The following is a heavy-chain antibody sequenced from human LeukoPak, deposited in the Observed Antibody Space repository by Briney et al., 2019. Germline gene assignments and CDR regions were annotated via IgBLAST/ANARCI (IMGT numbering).Heavy chain of an antibody. CDR2: IRTTAEGAKYA. Sequence: QSGGSLRLSCATSGFSFTDYPMNWVRQAPGKGLEWISNIRTTAEGAKYAYYADSVKGRFTISRDNSKNTLYLQLNSLRADDTAVYYCARWGDYGWYFDLWGRGTLVTVSS. D-gene: IGHD4-17*01. CDR3: ARWGDYGWYFDL. CDR1: GFSFTDYP. V-gene: IGHV3-48*01. J-gene: IGHJ2*01.